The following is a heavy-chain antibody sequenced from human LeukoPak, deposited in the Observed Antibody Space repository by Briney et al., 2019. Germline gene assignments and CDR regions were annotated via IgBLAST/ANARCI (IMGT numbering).Heavy chain of an antibody. CDR3: ARVDYEQQLEFVRPNWFDP. Sequence: SETLSLTCSVSGDSITSGHYWAWIRQPPGKGLEWIGSIYHSGSTYYNPSLKSRVTISVDRSKNQFSLKLSSVTAADTAVYYCARVDYEQQLEFVRPNWFDPWGQGTLVTVSS. CDR1: GDSITSGHY. V-gene: IGHV4-38-2*02. CDR2: IYHSGST. D-gene: IGHD6-13*01. J-gene: IGHJ5*02.